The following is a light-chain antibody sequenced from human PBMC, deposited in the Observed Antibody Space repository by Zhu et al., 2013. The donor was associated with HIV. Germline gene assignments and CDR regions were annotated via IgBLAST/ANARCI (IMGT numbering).Light chain of an antibody. J-gene: IGKJ1*01. CDR2: GAS. V-gene: IGKV3-20*01. CDR3: QQYARSPWT. Sequence: APRLLIFGASTRASGIPDRFSGSGSETDFTLTITRLEPEDFAVYYCQQYARSPWTFGRGTKVEIK.